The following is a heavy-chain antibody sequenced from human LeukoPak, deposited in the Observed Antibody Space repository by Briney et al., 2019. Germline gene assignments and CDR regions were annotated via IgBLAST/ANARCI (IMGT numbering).Heavy chain of an antibody. CDR1: GFTFSTYS. V-gene: IGHV3-21*01. CDR2: IDTSGTYI. D-gene: IGHD3-10*01. CDR3: ARGRSITLLRGVAMSDGFDI. J-gene: IGHJ3*02. Sequence: KTGGSLRLSCAASGFTFSTYSMNWVRQVPGKGLEWVSFIDTSGTYIYYGDSMKGRFTISRDNAKNSLYLQMNGLRAEDTAVYYCARGRSITLLRGVAMSDGFDIWGQGTMVAVSS.